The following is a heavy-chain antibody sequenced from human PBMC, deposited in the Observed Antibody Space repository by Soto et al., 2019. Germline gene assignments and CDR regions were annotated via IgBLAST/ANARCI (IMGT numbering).Heavy chain of an antibody. CDR1: GYSFTNYG. CDR3: ARVEDYFDSSGYNH. J-gene: IGHJ5*02. CDR2: ISYNGNT. Sequence: ASVKVSCKASGYSFTNYGITWVRQAPGQGLEWMGWISYNGNTNYAQNLQGRVTMTTDTSTNTAYMELRGLSSDDTAVYCCARVEDYFDSSGYNHWGQGTLVTVSS. D-gene: IGHD3-22*01. V-gene: IGHV1-18*04.